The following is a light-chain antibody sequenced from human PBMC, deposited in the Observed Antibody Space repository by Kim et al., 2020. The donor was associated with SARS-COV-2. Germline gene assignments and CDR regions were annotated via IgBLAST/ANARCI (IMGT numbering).Light chain of an antibody. Sequence: SALTQPASVSGSPGQSITISCTGTSSDVGGYNSVSWYQQHPGTAPKLMIYDVSERPSGVSNRFSGSKSGHTASLTISGLQSEDEADYYCSSYTSSSTLVFGGGTQLTVL. V-gene: IGLV2-14*03. CDR1: SSDVGGYNS. CDR3: SSYTSSSTLV. J-gene: IGLJ2*01. CDR2: DVS.